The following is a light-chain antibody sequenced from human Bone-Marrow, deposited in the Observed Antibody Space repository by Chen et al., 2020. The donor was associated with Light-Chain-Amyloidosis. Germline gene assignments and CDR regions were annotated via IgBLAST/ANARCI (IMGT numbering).Light chain of an antibody. V-gene: IGLV2-14*01. CDR1: SSDVGGDNH. CDR3: SSYSITNTLV. CDR2: EVT. Sequence: QSALTQPASVSGSPGQSITISCTGTSSDVGGDNHVSWYQQHPDKAPKLMIYEVTNRPSWVPDRCSGYKSDNSASLTISGLQTEDEAYYFCSSYSITNTLVFGSGTRVTVL. J-gene: IGLJ1*01.